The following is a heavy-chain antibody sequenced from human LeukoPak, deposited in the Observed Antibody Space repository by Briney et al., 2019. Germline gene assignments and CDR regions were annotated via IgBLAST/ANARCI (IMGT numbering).Heavy chain of an antibody. V-gene: IGHV3-30*02. CDR1: GFTFSSYG. CDR2: IRYEGGNK. D-gene: IGHD3-10*01. CDR3: AKGGSLDYYGSGRSYYYYYMDV. Sequence: GGSLRLSCAASGFTFSSYGMHWVRQAQGKGLEGVAFIRYEGGNKYYADSVKGRFTISRDNSKNTLYLQMNSLRAEDTAVYYCAKGGSLDYYGSGRSYYYYYMDVWGKGTTVTVSS. J-gene: IGHJ6*03.